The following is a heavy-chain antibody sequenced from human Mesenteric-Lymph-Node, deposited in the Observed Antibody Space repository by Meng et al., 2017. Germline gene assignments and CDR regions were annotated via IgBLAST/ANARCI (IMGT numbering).Heavy chain of an antibody. Sequence: GESLKISCAASGFTFSSYAMHWVRQAPGKGLEWVAVISYDGSNKYYADSVKGRFTISRDNSKNTLYLQMNSLRAEDTALYYCAKSLGLFGELTYWGQGTLVTVSS. CDR3: AKSLGLFGELTY. D-gene: IGHD3-10*01. CDR2: ISYDGSNK. J-gene: IGHJ4*02. V-gene: IGHV3-30*01. CDR1: GFTFSSYA.